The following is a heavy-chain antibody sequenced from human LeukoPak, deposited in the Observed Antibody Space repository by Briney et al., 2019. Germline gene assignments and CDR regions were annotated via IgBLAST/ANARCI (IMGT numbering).Heavy chain of an antibody. CDR2: IYPGDSDT. V-gene: IGHV5-51*01. Sequence: GESLKISFKGSGYSFPGYWIGWVRQMPGKGLEWMGIIYPGDSDTRYSPSFQGQVSMSVDKSINTAYLQWSSLKASDTAMYYSARRMKDSSGWYNWFDPWGQGTLVTVSS. CDR3: ARRMKDSSGWYNWFDP. CDR1: GYSFPGYW. D-gene: IGHD6-19*01. J-gene: IGHJ5*02.